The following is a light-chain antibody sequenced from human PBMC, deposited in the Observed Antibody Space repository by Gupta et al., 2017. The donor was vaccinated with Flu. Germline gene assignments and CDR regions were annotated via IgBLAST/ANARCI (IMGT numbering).Light chain of an antibody. Sequence: QSVLTQPPSVSGAPGQTVTISCTGTSSNIGAGHQVHWYQQLPGSSPKLLIYGDVVRPSGIADRFSGSNSGTTATLAIAGLQVEDEADYYCQSFDDSLGGWRIFGGGTKLTVL. CDR3: QSFDDSLGGWRI. V-gene: IGLV1-40*01. CDR2: GDV. CDR1: SSNIGAGHQ. J-gene: IGLJ2*01.